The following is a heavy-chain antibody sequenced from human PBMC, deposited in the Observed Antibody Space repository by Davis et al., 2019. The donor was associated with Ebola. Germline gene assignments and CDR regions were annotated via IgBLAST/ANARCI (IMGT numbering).Heavy chain of an antibody. CDR3: ARDRRDSSGYYYSYYYYGMDV. J-gene: IGHJ6*02. CDR1: GFTFSSYA. CDR2: ISGSGGST. Sequence: GGSLRLSCAASGFTFSSYAMSWVRQAPGKGLEWVSAISGSGGSTYYADSVKGRFTISRDNSKNTLYLQMNSLRAEDTAVYYCARDRRDSSGYYYSYYYYGMDVWGQGTTVTVSS. V-gene: IGHV3-23*01. D-gene: IGHD3-22*01.